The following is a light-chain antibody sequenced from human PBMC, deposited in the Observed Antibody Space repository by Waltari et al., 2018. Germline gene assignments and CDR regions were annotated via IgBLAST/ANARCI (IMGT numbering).Light chain of an antibody. CDR3: AAWDDRLSAVV. CDR2: RSN. Sequence: QSVLTQPPSASGTPGQRVAVSCSGSTSNIGSSYVYWYQQLPGTAPKLLLFRSNQRTSRVPDRFAGCKSGTSASLAISGLHSEDEGVYFCAAWDDRLSAVVFGGGTQLTVL. J-gene: IGLJ2*01. CDR1: TSNIGSSY. V-gene: IGLV1-47*01.